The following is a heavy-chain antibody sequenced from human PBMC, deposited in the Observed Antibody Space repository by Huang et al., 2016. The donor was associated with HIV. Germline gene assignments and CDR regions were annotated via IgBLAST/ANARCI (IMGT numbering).Heavy chain of an antibody. V-gene: IGHV3-21*01. J-gene: IGHJ4*02. CDR2: ISSRTSYI. CDR1: GFTLSTYR. D-gene: IGHD1-26*01. Sequence: EVQLVESGGGLVKPGGSLRLSCSDSGFTLSTYRMKWVRQAPGKGLEWVSSISSRTSYIYYADSVEGRFTIARDNAKNSCYMQMNSLTAEDTAVYYCARQSEGSGSYFDYWGQGTLVTVSS. CDR3: ARQSEGSGSYFDY.